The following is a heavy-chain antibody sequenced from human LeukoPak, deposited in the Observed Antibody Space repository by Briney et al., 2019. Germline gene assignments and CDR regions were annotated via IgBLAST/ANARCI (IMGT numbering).Heavy chain of an antibody. J-gene: IGHJ4*02. D-gene: IGHD2-15*01. CDR3: ARGGGEFNN. CDR2: INHSGGT. CDR1: GGSFSAYY. V-gene: IGHV4-34*01. Sequence: SETLSLTCAVKGGSFSAYYWSWIRQPPGKGLEWIAEINHSGGTNYNPALKSRVTISEDTSKNQFSLNLTSVTAADTAVYYCARGGGEFNNWGQGTLVTVSS.